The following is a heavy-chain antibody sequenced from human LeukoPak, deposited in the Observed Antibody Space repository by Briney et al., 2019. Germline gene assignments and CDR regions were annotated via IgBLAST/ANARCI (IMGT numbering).Heavy chain of an antibody. CDR2: IHPSDSDT. CDR3: ARIPHTRTYYYGMDV. D-gene: IGHD2-2*02. V-gene: IGHV5-10-1*01. J-gene: IGHJ6*02. Sequence: GESLKISRKGSGYSFTTYWISWVRQMPGEGPEWMGRIHPSDSDTNYSPSFQGHVTISADKSISTAYLQWSSLKASDTAMYYCARIPHTRTYYYGMDVWGQGTTVTVSS. CDR1: GYSFTTYW.